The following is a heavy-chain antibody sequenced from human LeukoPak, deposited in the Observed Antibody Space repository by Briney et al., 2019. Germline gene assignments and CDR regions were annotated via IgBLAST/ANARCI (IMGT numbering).Heavy chain of an antibody. Sequence: PGGSLRLSCAASGFTFSSYGMHRVRQAPGKGLEWVAVIWYDGSNKYYADSVKGRFTISRDNSKNTLYLQMNSLRAEDTAVYYCAKGGGRYCSGGSCYAPPYYYYYYMDVWGKGTTVTVSS. CDR2: IWYDGSNK. J-gene: IGHJ6*03. V-gene: IGHV3-33*06. D-gene: IGHD2-15*01. CDR1: GFTFSSYG. CDR3: AKGGGRYCSGGSCYAPPYYYYYYMDV.